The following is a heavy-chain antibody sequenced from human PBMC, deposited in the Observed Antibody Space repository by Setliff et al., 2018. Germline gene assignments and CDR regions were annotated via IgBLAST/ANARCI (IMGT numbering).Heavy chain of an antibody. CDR2: MNPNTGYT. CDR3: ARGSRSQNWGGRYSWFDP. J-gene: IGHJ5*02. D-gene: IGHD7-27*01. CDR1: GYSFSTYD. Sequence: ASVKVSCKASGYSFSTYDINWVRQAAGQGLEWMGWMNPNTGYTGYARNFQGRVTMTRNTSISTAYMELSGLRSDDPAVYYCARGSRSQNWGGRYSWFDPWGQGTLVTVSS. V-gene: IGHV1-8*02.